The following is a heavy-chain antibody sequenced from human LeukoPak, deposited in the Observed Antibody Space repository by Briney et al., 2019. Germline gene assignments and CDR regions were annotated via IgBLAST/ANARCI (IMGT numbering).Heavy chain of an antibody. CDR3: ARDRTTVTVFDY. D-gene: IGHD4-17*01. Sequence: GGSLRLSCAASGFTFSSYEMNWVRQAPGKGLEWVSYISSSGSTIYYADSVKGRFTISRDNAKNTLYLQMTSLRAEDTAVYYCARDRTTVTVFDYWGQGSLVTVSS. CDR1: GFTFSSYE. CDR2: ISSSGSTI. J-gene: IGHJ4*02. V-gene: IGHV3-48*03.